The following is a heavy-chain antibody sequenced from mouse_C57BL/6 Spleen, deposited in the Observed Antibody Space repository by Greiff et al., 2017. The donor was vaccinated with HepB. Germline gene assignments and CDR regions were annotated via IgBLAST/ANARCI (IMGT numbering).Heavy chain of an antibody. J-gene: IGHJ3*01. CDR2: IHPNSGST. Sequence: QVQLQQPGAELVKPGASVKLSCKASGYTFTSYWMHWVKQRPGQGLEWIGMIHPNSGSTNYNEKFKSKATLTVDKSSSTAYMQLSSLTSEDSAVYYCARVDLYDYRFAYWGQGTLVTVSA. CDR3: ARVDLYDYRFAY. CDR1: GYTFTSYW. V-gene: IGHV1-64*01. D-gene: IGHD2-4*01.